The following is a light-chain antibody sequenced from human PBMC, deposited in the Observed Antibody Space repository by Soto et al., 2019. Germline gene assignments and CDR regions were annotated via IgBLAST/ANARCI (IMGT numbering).Light chain of an antibody. CDR2: GAS. Sequence: EIVMTQSPATLSVSPGERATLSCRASQSVSSNLAWYQQKPGQAPRLLLYGASTRATGIPARVSGSGPATEFTRTISCLQSADFAVYYCQQYNNWPFPSWTFGQGTKVE. CDR1: QSVSSN. J-gene: IGKJ1*01. CDR3: QQYNNWPFPSWT. V-gene: IGKV3-15*01.